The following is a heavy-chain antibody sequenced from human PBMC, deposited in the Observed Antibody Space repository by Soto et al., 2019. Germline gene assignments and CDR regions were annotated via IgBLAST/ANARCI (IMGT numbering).Heavy chain of an antibody. Sequence: QLQLQESGPGLVKPSETLSLTCTVSGGSISSSSYYWGWIRQPPGKGLEWIGSIYYSGSTYYNPSLKSRVTISVDTSKNQFSLKLSSVTAADTAVYYCARHQRIYRNKPEDFQHWGQGTLVTVSS. J-gene: IGHJ1*01. CDR2: IYYSGST. CDR3: ARHQRIYRNKPEDFQH. D-gene: IGHD5-12*01. V-gene: IGHV4-39*01. CDR1: GGSISSSSYY.